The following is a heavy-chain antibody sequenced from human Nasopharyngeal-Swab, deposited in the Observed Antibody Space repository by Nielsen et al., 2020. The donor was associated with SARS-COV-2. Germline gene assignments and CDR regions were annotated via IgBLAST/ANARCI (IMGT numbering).Heavy chain of an antibody. CDR1: GYTFTTHA. CDR3: ATGPASIAVAGTSYYYYGMDV. D-gene: IGHD6-19*01. V-gene: IGHV1-18*01. J-gene: IGHJ6*02. CDR2: ISTYNGNT. Sequence: ASVKVSCKASGYTFTTHAISWVRQAPGQGLEWMGWISTYNGNTNYAQKLQGRVTMTTDTSTSTAYMELRSLRSDDTAVYYCATGPASIAVAGTSYYYYGMDVWGQGTTVTVSS.